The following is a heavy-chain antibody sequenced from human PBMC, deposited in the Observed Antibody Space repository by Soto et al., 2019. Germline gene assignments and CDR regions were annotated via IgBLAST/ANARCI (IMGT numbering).Heavy chain of an antibody. CDR1: GFTFSNAW. CDR3: TTLSYLYYDGMDV. CDR2: IKSKVDGGTA. D-gene: IGHD2-2*01. J-gene: IGHJ6*02. V-gene: IGHV3-15*01. Sequence: GGSLRLSCEASGFTFSNAWMNWVRQGPGKGLEWLGRIKSKVDGGTADYGAATKGRFSVSRDDLKNMLYLQMNSLKPDDTAVYYCTTLSYLYYDGMDVWGQGTTVTVSS.